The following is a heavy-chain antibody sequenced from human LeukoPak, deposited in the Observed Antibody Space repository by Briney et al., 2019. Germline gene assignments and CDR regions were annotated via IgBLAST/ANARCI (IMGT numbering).Heavy chain of an antibody. CDR2: IKQDGSEK. CDR1: GFTFSSSW. J-gene: IGHJ4*02. D-gene: IGHD6-19*01. CDR3: VSISTAVAGADY. Sequence: GGSLRLSCAASGFTFSSSWMSWVRQAPGKGLEWVANIKQDGSEKYYVESVKGRFTISRDNTKNSLYLQMGSLTAEDTAVNYCVSISTAVAGADYWGQGTLVTVSS. V-gene: IGHV3-7*01.